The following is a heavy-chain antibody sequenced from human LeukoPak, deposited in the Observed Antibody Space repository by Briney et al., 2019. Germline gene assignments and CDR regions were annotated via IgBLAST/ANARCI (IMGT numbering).Heavy chain of an antibody. CDR1: GFTFNTYS. CDR3: ARDNRALGTALGY. J-gene: IGHJ4*02. D-gene: IGHD1-14*01. CDR2: ISSSSSYI. V-gene: IGHV3-21*01. Sequence: GGSLRLSCAASGFTFNTYSMNWVRQAPGKGLEWVSSISSSSSYIYYADSLKGRFTISRDNAKSSLYLQMNSLRAEDTAVYYCARDNRALGTALGYWGQGTLVTVSS.